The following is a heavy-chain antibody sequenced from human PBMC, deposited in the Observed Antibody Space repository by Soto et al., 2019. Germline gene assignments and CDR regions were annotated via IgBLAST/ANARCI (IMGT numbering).Heavy chain of an antibody. CDR1: GGTLSDHG. CDR3: ARGVYGSGNYYTGPSAFDI. V-gene: IGHV1-69*06. J-gene: IGHJ3*02. D-gene: IGHD3-10*01. Sequence: QVQLEQSGAEVKKPGSSVKISCKASGGTLSDHGVSWLRQAPGQGLEWVGGTIPVFNTAKYAPKFPGRVMIAADNSTNVAYMELGSLRSDDTAFYYCARGVYGSGNYYTGPSAFDIWGQGTLVIVSS. CDR2: TIPVFNTA.